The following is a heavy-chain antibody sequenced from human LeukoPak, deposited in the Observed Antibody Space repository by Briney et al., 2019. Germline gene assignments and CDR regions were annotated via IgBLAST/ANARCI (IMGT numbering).Heavy chain of an antibody. CDR3: ARALGFGDNYFDY. D-gene: IGHD3-10*01. J-gene: IGHJ4*02. CDR1: GFTFSDYY. CDR2: ISSSGSTI. V-gene: IGHV3-11*01. Sequence: PGGSLRLACAASGFTFSDYYMSWIRQAPGKGLEWVSYISSSGSTIYYADSVKGRFTISRDNAKNSLYLQMNSLRAEDTAVYYCARALGFGDNYFDYWGQGTLVTVSS.